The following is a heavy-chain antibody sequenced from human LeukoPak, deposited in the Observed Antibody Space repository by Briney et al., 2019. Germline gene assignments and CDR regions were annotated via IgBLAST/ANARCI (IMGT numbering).Heavy chain of an antibody. Sequence: GGSLRLSCAASGFTSSSYSMNWVRQAPGKGLEWVSSISSSSSYIYYADSVKGRFTISRDNAKNSLYLQMNSLRAGDTAVYYCARDLSGYYYGYWGQGTLVTVSS. CDR3: ARDLSGYYYGY. CDR1: GFTSSSYS. CDR2: ISSSSSYI. V-gene: IGHV3-21*01. J-gene: IGHJ4*02. D-gene: IGHD3-22*01.